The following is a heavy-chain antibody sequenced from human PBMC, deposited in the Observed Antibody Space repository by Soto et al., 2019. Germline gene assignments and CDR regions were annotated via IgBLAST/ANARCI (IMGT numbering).Heavy chain of an antibody. CDR3: ARGDTIFEGLSYYYGMDV. CDR1: GYTFTSYG. Sequence: ASVKVSCKASGYTFTSYGISWVRQAPGQGLEWMGWISAYNGNTNYAQKLQGRVTMTTDTSTSTAYMELRSLRPDDTAVYYCARGDTIFEGLSYYYGMDVWGQGTTVTV. J-gene: IGHJ6*02. CDR2: ISAYNGNT. V-gene: IGHV1-18*01. D-gene: IGHD3-3*01.